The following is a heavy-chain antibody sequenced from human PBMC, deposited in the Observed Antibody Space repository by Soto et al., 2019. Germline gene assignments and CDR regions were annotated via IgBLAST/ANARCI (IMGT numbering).Heavy chain of an antibody. V-gene: IGHV4-34*01. Sequence: SETLSLTCAVYGGSFSGYYWSWIRQPPGRGLEWIGEINHSGSTNYNPSLKSRVTISVDTSKNQFSLKLSSVTAADTAVYYCARSRGFDYWGQGTLVTVSS. CDR1: GGSFSGYY. CDR2: INHSGST. D-gene: IGHD3-10*01. J-gene: IGHJ4*02. CDR3: ARSRGFDY.